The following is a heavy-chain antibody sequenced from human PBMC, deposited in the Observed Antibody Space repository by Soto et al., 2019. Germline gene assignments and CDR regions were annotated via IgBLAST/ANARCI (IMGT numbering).Heavy chain of an antibody. D-gene: IGHD1-26*01. CDR3: AAGGIVGATTADY. V-gene: IGHV4-28*01. CDR2: IYYSGST. Sequence: QVQLQESGPGLVKPSDTLSLTCAVSGYSISSSNWWGWIRQPPGKGLEWIGYIYYSGSTYYNPSLESRVTMSVDTSKNQFSLKLSSVTAVDTAVYYCAAGGIVGATTADYWGQGTLVTVSS. J-gene: IGHJ4*02. CDR1: GYSISSSNW.